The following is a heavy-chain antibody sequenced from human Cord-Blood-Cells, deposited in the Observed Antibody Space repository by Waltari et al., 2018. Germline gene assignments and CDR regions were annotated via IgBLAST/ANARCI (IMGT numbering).Heavy chain of an antibody. V-gene: IGHV4-34*01. J-gene: IGHJ5*02. CDR1: GGSFSGYY. D-gene: IGHD2-2*01. CDR3: ARGRRDIVVVPAAIWFDP. CDR2: INHSGST. Sequence: QVQLQQWGAGLLKPSETLSLTCAVYGGSFSGYYWSWIRQPPGKGLEWIGEINHSGSTNYNPSLKSRVTISVDTSKNQFSRKLGSVTAADTAVYYCARGRRDIVVVPAAIWFDPWGQGTLVTVSS.